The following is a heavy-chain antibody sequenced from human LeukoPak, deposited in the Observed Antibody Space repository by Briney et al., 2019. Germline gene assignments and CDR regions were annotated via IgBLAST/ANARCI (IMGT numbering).Heavy chain of an antibody. D-gene: IGHD6-13*01. CDR3: TKHHISRWYASYFDY. V-gene: IGHV3-30-3*02. Sequence: GRSLRLSCAASGFTFSSYAMHWVRQAPGKGLEWVAVISYDGSNKYYADSVKGRFTISRDNSKNTLYLQMNSLRAEDTAVYYCTKHHISRWYASYFDYWGQGALVTVSS. J-gene: IGHJ4*02. CDR2: ISYDGSNK. CDR1: GFTFSSYA.